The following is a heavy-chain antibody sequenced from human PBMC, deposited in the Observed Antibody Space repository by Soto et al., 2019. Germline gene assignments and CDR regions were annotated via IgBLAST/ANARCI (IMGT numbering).Heavy chain of an antibody. CDR3: ARAGTDFWSGPVDY. CDR2: IYHSGST. Sequence: QLQLQESGSGLVKPSQTLSLTCAVSGGSISSGGYSWSWIRQPPGKGLEWIGYIYHSGSTYYNPALKSRATTSLDRSKNQSSLKLSSVTAADTAVYYCARAGTDFWSGPVDYWGQGTLVTVSS. J-gene: IGHJ4*02. V-gene: IGHV4-30-2*01. D-gene: IGHD3-3*01. CDR1: GGSISSGGYS.